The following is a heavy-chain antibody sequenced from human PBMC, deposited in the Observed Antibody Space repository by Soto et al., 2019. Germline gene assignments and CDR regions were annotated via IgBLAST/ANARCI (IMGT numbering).Heavy chain of an antibody. CDR2: INTYNGNT. CDR1: GYTFTRYG. D-gene: IGHD3-16*01. J-gene: IGHJ6*02. Sequence: QVQLVQSGAAVKNPGASVKVSCKASGYTFTRYGIGWARQAPGQGLEWRGWINTYNGNTNYAQNVQGRVTLTTDTSTSTAYMELRSLRSNDTAIYYCAMVDVYVTPSPQDVWGQGTTVIVSS. CDR3: AMVDVYVTPSPQDV. V-gene: IGHV1-18*01.